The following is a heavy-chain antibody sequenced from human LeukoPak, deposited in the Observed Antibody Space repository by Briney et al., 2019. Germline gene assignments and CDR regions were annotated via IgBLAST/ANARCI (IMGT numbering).Heavy chain of an antibody. CDR3: ARDGRIAARLGHNHRAFDI. Sequence: SETLSLTCTVSGGSISSGSYYWSWIRQPDGKGLEWIGRIYTSGSTNYNPSLKSRVTISVDTSKNQFSLKLSSVTAADTAVYYCARDGRIAARLGHNHRAFDIWGQGTMVTVSS. D-gene: IGHD6-6*01. J-gene: IGHJ3*02. CDR2: IYTSGST. CDR1: GGSISSGSYY. V-gene: IGHV4-61*02.